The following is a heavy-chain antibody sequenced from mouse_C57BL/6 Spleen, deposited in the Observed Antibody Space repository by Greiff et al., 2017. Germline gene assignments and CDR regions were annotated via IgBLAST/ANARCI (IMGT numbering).Heavy chain of an antibody. CDR3: ASQTGDYCGSHWYFDV. CDR2: FSSGGSYT. D-gene: IGHD1-1*01. V-gene: IGHV5-6*01. J-gene: IGHJ1*03. CDR1: GFTFSSYG. Sequence: EVKVVESGGDLVKPGGSLKLSCAASGFTFSSYGMSWVRQTPDKRLEWVATFSSGGSYTYYPDSVKGRFTISRDNAKNTLYLQMRSLKSEDTGMYYCASQTGDYCGSHWYFDVWGTGTTGTVSS.